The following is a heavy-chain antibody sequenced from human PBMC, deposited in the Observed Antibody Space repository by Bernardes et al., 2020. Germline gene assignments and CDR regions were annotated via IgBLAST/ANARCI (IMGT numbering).Heavy chain of an antibody. V-gene: IGHV3-21*01. Sequence: GGSLRLSCAASGFTFSSYSMNWVRQAPGKGLEWVSSISSSSSYIYYADSVKGRFTISRDNAKNSLYLQMNSLRAEDTAVYYCARSTYDYSNFSYYYYMDVWGKGTTVTVSS. CDR1: GFTFSSYS. CDR3: ARSTYDYSNFSYYYYMDV. CDR2: ISSSSSYI. D-gene: IGHD4-4*01. J-gene: IGHJ6*03.